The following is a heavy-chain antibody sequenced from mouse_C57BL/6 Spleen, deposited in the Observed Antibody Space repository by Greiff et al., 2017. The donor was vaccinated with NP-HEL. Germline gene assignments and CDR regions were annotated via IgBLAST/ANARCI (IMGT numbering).Heavy chain of an antibody. D-gene: IGHD2-3*01. Sequence: VQLQQSGAQLVRPGASVTLSCKASGYTFTDYEMHWVKQTPVHGLEWIGAIDPETGGTAYNQKFKGKAILTADKSSSTAYMEPRSLTSGDSAVYYCTECSYEDWLAYWGQGALVTDAA. CDR1: GYTFTDYE. J-gene: IGHJ3*01. CDR3: TECSYEDWLAY. V-gene: IGHV1-15*01. CDR2: IDPETGGT.